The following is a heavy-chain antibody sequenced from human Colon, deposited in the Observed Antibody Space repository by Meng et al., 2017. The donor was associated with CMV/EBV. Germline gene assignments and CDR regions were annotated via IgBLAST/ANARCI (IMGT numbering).Heavy chain of an antibody. CDR2: ISWNSGTI. CDR1: GFTFDDYA. Sequence: SLKISCVASGFTFDDYAMHWVRQSPGKGLEWVSGISWNSGTIGYAVSVKGRFSISRDNAKNSLYLEMNSLRAEDTALYYCAKDRGSNYYDIYGMDVWGQGITVTVSS. D-gene: IGHD4-11*01. CDR3: AKDRGSNYYDIYGMDV. V-gene: IGHV3-9*01. J-gene: IGHJ6*02.